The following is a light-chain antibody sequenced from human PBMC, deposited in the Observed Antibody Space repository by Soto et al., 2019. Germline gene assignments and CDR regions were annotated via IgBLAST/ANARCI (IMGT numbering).Light chain of an antibody. V-gene: IGKV3-20*01. J-gene: IGKJ4*02. Sequence: VLPQSPGPLSLSPGERVTLSCSPSQCVRNNYLAWYQQKPGQAPRLLIYDAARRATGIPDRFGGGAWAEDFPPISSMQPDDDSTVYCRKQIGSPPLTFGRGTKVDI. CDR3: KQIGSPPLT. CDR1: QCVRNNY. CDR2: DAA.